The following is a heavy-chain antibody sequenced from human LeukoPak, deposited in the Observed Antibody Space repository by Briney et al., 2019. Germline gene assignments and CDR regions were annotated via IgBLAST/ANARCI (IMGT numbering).Heavy chain of an antibody. V-gene: IGHV4-38-2*02. CDR2: IYHTGST. Sequence: PSETLSLTYTVSNYSISSGYYWGWIRQPPGKGLEWIGNIYHTGSTYYNASLQSRVTISIDTSKNQFSLRLNSVTAADTAMYYCAKSDGYGLIDYWGQGTLVTVSS. D-gene: IGHD2-21*02. CDR1: NYSISSGYY. CDR3: AKSDGYGLIDY. J-gene: IGHJ4*02.